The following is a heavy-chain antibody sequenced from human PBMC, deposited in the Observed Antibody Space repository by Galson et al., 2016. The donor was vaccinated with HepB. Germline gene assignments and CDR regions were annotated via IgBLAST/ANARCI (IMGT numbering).Heavy chain of an antibody. J-gene: IGHJ4*02. CDR1: EFTFSNGW. CDR3: GKHGGFDY. Sequence: SLRLSCADSEFTFSNGWMSWVRQAPGKGLEWVAHINQDGSDIYYVDPVKGRFTISRDNSKNTVYLYMSDLSAGDTAVYYCGKHGGFDYWGQGARVTVSS. D-gene: IGHD3-16*01. V-gene: IGHV3-7*03. CDR2: INQDGSDI.